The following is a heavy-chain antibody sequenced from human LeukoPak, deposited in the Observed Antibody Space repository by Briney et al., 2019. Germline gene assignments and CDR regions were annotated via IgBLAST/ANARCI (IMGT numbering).Heavy chain of an antibody. J-gene: IGHJ6*02. V-gene: IGHV3-23*01. D-gene: IGHD3-22*01. CDR3: AKTVGVVNGKWLAYYYYGMDV. CDR1: GFTFSSYA. CDR2: ISGSGGST. Sequence: QSGGSLRLSCAASGFTFSSYAMSWVRQAPGKGLEWVSAISGSGGSTYYADSVKGRFTISRDNSESTLYLQMNSLRPEDTAVYYCAKTVGVVNGKWLAYYYYGMDVWGQGTTVTVSS.